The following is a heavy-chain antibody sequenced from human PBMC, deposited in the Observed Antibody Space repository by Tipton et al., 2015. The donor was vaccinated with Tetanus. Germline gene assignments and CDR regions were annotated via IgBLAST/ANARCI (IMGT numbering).Heavy chain of an antibody. J-gene: IGHJ4*02. CDR3: ARETPGAGHFDY. V-gene: IGHV4-59*01. CDR1: GASISSSY. Sequence: TLSLTCTVSGASISSSYWSWIRQLPGKGLEWIGYIHYSGGTNYNPSLTSAVTMSVDTAKNHFSLTVNSATAADTAVYYCARETPGAGHFDYWGQGTPVTVSS. CDR2: IHYSGGT. D-gene: IGHD1-14*01.